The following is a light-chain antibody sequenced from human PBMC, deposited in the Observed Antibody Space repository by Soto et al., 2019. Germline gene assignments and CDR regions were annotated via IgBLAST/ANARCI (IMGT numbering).Light chain of an antibody. CDR2: RAS. J-gene: IGKJ1*01. V-gene: IGKV3-20*01. Sequence: EIVLTQSPGTLSLSPGERATLSCRASQSVGSSYLAWYQQKPGQAPRLLIYRASSRATGIPDRFSGSGSGTDFTLTISRLEPEDFAVYYCQQYGNSPVTFGQGTRVEIK. CDR1: QSVGSSY. CDR3: QQYGNSPVT.